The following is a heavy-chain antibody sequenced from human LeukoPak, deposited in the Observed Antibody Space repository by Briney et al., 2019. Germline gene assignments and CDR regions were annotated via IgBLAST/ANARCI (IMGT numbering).Heavy chain of an antibody. CDR2: IYYDGSNK. D-gene: IGHD6-19*01. CDR3: ARDPPGSGWSFHC. V-gene: IGHV3-33*01. CDR1: GFTFSTHA. J-gene: IGHJ4*02. Sequence: GGSLRLSCAASGFTFSTHAMHWVRQAPAKGLEWVAMIYYDGSNKYYADSVKGRFTISRDNSKNRVYLQMNSLRAEDTAVYYCARDPPGSGWSFHCWGQGTLVTVSS.